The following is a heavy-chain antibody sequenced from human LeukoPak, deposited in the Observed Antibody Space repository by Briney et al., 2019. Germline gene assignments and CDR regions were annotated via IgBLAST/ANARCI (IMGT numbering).Heavy chain of an antibody. CDR2: INPNSGGT. V-gene: IGHV1-2*02. CDR3: ARRVTGITVAGTVAWFDP. D-gene: IGHD6-19*01. CDR1: GYTFTGSY. Sequence: ASVKVSCKASGYTFTGSYIHWVRQAPGQGLEWMRWINPNSGGTNYAQKFQGRVTMTRDTSISTAYMELSRLRSDDTAVYYCARRVTGITVAGTVAWFDPWGQGTLVTVSS. J-gene: IGHJ5*02.